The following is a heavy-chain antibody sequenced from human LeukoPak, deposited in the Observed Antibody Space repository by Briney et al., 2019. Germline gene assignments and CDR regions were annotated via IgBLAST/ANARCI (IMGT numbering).Heavy chain of an antibody. CDR1: GVSISSYY. CDR3: ARDSGVYGGNFGFDY. CDR2: IYTSGST. J-gene: IGHJ4*02. V-gene: IGHV4-4*07. Sequence: SETLSLTCTVSGVSISSYYWSWIRRPAGKGLEWIGRIYTSGSTNYNPSLKSRVTISVVKSKNQFSLKLSSVTAADTAVYYCARDSGVYGGNFGFDYWGQGTLVTVSS. D-gene: IGHD4-23*01.